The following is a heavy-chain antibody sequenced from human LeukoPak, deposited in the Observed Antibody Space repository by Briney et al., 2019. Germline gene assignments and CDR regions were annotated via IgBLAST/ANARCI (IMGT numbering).Heavy chain of an antibody. CDR1: GFTFSSYA. D-gene: IGHD4-17*01. J-gene: IGHJ4*02. Sequence: PGGSLRLSYAASGFTFSSYAMSWVRQAPGKGLEWASAISGSGGSTYYADSVKGRFTISRDNSKNTLYLQMNSLRAEDTAVYYCAKWVDYGDPSIKHWGQGTLVTVSS. CDR3: AKWVDYGDPSIKH. V-gene: IGHV3-23*01. CDR2: ISGSGGST.